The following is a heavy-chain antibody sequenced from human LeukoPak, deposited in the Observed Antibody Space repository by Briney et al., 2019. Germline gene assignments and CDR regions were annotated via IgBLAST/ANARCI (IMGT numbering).Heavy chain of an antibody. CDR1: GFTFSSYG. CDR3: AKWFGELLSRRTNWFDP. Sequence: PGGSLRLSCAASGFTFSSYGMSWVRQAPGKGLEWVSAISGSGGSAYYADSVKGRFTISRDNSKNTLYLQMNSLRAEDTAVYYCAKWFGELLSRRTNWFDPWGQGTLVTVSS. V-gene: IGHV3-23*01. D-gene: IGHD3-10*01. J-gene: IGHJ5*02. CDR2: ISGSGGSA.